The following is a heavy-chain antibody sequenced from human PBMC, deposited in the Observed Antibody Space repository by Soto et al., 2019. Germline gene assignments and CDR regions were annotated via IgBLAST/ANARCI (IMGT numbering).Heavy chain of an antibody. CDR1: GYTFTSYG. V-gene: IGHV1-18*01. CDR3: ARVNSSGWYDAFDI. Sequence: ASVKVSCKASGYTFTSYGISWVRQAPGQGLEWMGWISAYNGNTNYAQKLQGRVTMTRDTSTSTAYMELSSLRSEDTAVYYCARVNSSGWYDAFDIWGQGTMVTVSS. J-gene: IGHJ3*02. CDR2: ISAYNGNT. D-gene: IGHD6-19*01.